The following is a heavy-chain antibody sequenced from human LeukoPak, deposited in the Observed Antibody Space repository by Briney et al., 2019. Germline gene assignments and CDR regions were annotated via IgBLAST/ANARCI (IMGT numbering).Heavy chain of an antibody. CDR1: RGSLSSYY. J-gene: IGHJ4*02. D-gene: IGHD6-19*01. CDR3: ARGRGSGKFPGLFDY. CDR2: IYYSGST. Sequence: SETLSLTCTVPRGSLSSYYRSWIRQPPGKGLEWIGYIYYSGSTNYNPSLKSRVTISVDTSKNQFSLKLSSVTAADTAVYYCARGRGSGKFPGLFDYWGQGTLVTVSS. V-gene: IGHV4-59*01.